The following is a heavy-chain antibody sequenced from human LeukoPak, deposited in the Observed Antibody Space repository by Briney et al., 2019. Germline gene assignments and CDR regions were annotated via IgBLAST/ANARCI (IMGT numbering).Heavy chain of an antibody. J-gene: IGHJ4*02. CDR2: ISWDGGST. D-gene: IGHD3-10*01. CDR1: GFTFNDYA. CDR3: AKDHYGSGSYYMADY. V-gene: IGHV3-43D*03. Sequence: GGSLRLSCVASGFTFNDYAMNWVRQAPGKGLEWASVISWDGGSTKYADSVKGRFTISRDNSKNSLYLQMNSLRAEDTAFYYCAKDHYGSGSYYMADYWGQGTLVTVSS.